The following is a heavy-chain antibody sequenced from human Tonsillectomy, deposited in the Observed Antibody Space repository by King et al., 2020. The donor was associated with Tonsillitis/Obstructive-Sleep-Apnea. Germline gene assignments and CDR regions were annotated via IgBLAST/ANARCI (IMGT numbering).Heavy chain of an antibody. D-gene: IGHD1-26*01. CDR3: AKDIRGSYADDAFDI. V-gene: IGHV3-9*01. Sequence: VQLVESGGGLVQPGRSLRLSCAASGFTFDDYAMHWVRQAPGKGLEWVSGISWNSGSIGYADSVKGRFTISRDNAKNSLYLQMNSLRAEDTALYYCAKDIRGSYADDAFDIWGQGTMVTVSS. CDR2: ISWNSGSI. CDR1: GFTFDDYA. J-gene: IGHJ3*02.